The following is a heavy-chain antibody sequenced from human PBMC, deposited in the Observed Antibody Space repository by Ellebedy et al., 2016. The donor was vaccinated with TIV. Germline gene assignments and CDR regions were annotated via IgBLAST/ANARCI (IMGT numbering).Heavy chain of an antibody. Sequence: ASVKVSCKASGYTFTTHGITWVRQAPGQGLEWMGWISPYNGDTNYAQKLQGRVTMTTDTSTNTAYMELRSLTSDDTAVYYCATSATFIERGRADYWGQGALVTVSS. CDR1: GYTFTTHG. CDR3: ATSATFIERGRADY. D-gene: IGHD1-1*01. V-gene: IGHV1-18*01. J-gene: IGHJ4*02. CDR2: ISPYNGDT.